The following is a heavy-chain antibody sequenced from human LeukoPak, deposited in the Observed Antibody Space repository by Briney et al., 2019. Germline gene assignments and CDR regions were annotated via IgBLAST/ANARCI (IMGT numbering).Heavy chain of an antibody. J-gene: IGHJ6*02. V-gene: IGHV1-8*01. Sequence: ASVKVSCKASGYTFTSYDINWVRQATGQGLEWMGWMNPNSGNTGYAQKFQGRVTMTRNTSISTAYMELSSLRSEDTAVYYCARGLNLYYGSGSYEYYYYGMDVWGQGTTVTVSS. CDR2: MNPNSGNT. CDR1: GYTFTSYD. D-gene: IGHD3-10*01. CDR3: ARGLNLYYGSGSYEYYYYGMDV.